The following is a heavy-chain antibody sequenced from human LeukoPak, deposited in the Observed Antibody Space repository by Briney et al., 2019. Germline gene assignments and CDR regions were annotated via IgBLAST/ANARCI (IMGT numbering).Heavy chain of an antibody. CDR3: PRVYVDPDTAMVPRWLDT. CDR2: FNSSSSYN. Sequence: PGGSLRLSCAASGFTFSDYYMSWIRQAPGKGLEWVSYFNSSSSYNNCVDSWKGRFTISRNNAKNSLNWQMKTLRAEDTAVYYGPRVYVDPDTAMVPRWLDTWGQGTLVTVSS. D-gene: IGHD5-18*01. V-gene: IGHV3-11*06. CDR1: GFTFSDYY. J-gene: IGHJ5*01.